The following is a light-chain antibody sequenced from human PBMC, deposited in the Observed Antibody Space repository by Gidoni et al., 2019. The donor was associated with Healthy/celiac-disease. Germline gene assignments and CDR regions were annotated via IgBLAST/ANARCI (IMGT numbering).Light chain of an antibody. CDR3: QQYGSSPPIT. Sequence: IVWTQSPGTLALSPGERATLSCRDSQSVSSSYLDWYQQKPGQAHRLLIYGASSRATGIPDRFSGSGSGIDFTLNISRLEPEDFAVYYCQQYGSSPPITFGHGTKVDIK. J-gene: IGKJ3*01. CDR1: QSVSSSY. V-gene: IGKV3-20*01. CDR2: GAS.